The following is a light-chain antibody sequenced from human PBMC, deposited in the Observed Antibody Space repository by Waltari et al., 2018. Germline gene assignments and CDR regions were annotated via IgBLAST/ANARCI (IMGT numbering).Light chain of an antibody. V-gene: IGKV1-5*03. Sequence: DIQMPPSPSTLSASLRDRVTIPSRARQSINRLLVWYQQKPGKAPELLIYKASNLKFGVPSRFSGSGSGTEFTLTISSLQPEDFATYYCQHYDGNSPFTFGQGTNLEIK. J-gene: IGKJ2*01. CDR3: QHYDGNSPFT. CDR2: KAS. CDR1: QSINRL.